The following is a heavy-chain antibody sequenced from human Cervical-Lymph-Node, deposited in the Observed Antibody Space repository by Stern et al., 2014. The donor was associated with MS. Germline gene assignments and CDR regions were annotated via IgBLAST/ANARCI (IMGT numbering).Heavy chain of an antibody. V-gene: IGHV1-46*01. Sequence: QLVQSGPEVKKPGASVMVSCKTSGYTFTNFYIHWVRQAPGQGLEWMGIINPNGSVTASAQKFQGRLTMTRDTSTTTVYMRLITLTSEDTAMYYCTRAVGGVGREWGQGTLVVVSS. CDR1: GYTFTNFY. J-gene: IGHJ4*02. CDR2: INPNGSVT. CDR3: TRAVGGVGRE. D-gene: IGHD3-16*01.